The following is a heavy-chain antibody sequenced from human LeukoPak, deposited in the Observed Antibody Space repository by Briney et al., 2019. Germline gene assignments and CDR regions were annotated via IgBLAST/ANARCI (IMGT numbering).Heavy chain of an antibody. D-gene: IGHD3-3*01. J-gene: IGHJ4*02. CDR2: IYYSGST. CDR1: GGSISSSSYY. Sequence: SETLSLTCTVSGGSISSSSYYWGWIRQPPGKGLEWIGSIYYSGSTYYNPSLKSRVTISVDTSKNQFSLKLSSVTAADTAVYYCARALYYDFWSGYQAFDYWGQGTLVTVSS. V-gene: IGHV4-39*01. CDR3: ARALYYDFWSGYQAFDY.